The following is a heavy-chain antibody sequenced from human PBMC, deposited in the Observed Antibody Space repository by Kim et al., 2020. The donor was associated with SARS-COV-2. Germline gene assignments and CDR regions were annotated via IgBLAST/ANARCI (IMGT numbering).Heavy chain of an antibody. CDR1: GFPFSNYW. V-gene: IGHV3-7*01. J-gene: IGHJ4*02. CDR2: IREDGNEK. D-gene: IGHD3-16*01. CDR3: TRSGGSDLDY. Sequence: GGSLRLSCVASGFPFSNYWMSWVRQTPGKGLEWVANIREDGNEKYYVDSVNGRFTISRDNAKNSLYLQMNSLRAEDTAVYHCTRSGGSDLDYWGQGALDTVSS.